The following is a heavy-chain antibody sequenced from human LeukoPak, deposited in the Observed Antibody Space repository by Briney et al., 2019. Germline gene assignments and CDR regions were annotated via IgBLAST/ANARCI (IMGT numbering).Heavy chain of an antibody. Sequence: SETLSLTCAVYGGSFSGYYWSWIRQPPGKGLEWIGEINHSGSTNYNPSLKSRVTISVDTSKNHFSLKLSSVTAADTAIYYCARSFYGGNSDYWGQGTLLTVSS. CDR3: ARSFYGGNSDY. CDR2: INHSGST. CDR1: GGSFSGYY. D-gene: IGHD4-23*01. V-gene: IGHV4-34*01. J-gene: IGHJ4*02.